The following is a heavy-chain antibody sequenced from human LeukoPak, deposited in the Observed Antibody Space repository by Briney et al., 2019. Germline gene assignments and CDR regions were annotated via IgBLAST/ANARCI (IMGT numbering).Heavy chain of an antibody. Sequence: GGSLRLSCAASGFTFSSYGMHWVRQAPGKGLEWVAVISYDGSDKYYADSVKGRFTISRDNSKNTLYLQMNSLRAEDTALYHCARNNGMDVWGQGTTVIVSS. CDR1: GFTFSSYG. V-gene: IGHV3-30*03. J-gene: IGHJ6*02. CDR3: ARNNGMDV. CDR2: ISYDGSDK.